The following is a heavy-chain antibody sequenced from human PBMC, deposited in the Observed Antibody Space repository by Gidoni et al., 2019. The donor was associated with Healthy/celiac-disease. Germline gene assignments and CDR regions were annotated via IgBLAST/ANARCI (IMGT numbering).Heavy chain of an antibody. CDR2: INPSGGST. CDR1: GYTFTSYY. D-gene: IGHD2-2*02. J-gene: IGHJ5*02. CDR3: ARTLGYCSSTSCYRFDP. Sequence: QVQLVQSGAEVKKPGASVKVSCKASGYTFTSYYMHWVRQAPGQGLEWMGIINPSGGSTSYAQKFQGRVTMTRDTSTSTVYMELSSLRSEDTAVYYCARTLGYCSSTSCYRFDPWGQGTLVTVSS. V-gene: IGHV1-46*03.